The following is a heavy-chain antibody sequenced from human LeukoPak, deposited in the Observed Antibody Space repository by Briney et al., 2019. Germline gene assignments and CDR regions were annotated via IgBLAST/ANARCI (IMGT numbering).Heavy chain of an antibody. CDR3: TRDEDFYSSSSDY. J-gene: IGHJ4*02. CDR1: GFTFSSYS. D-gene: IGHD6-6*01. CDR2: ISTSSSYI. Sequence: GGSLRLSCAASGFTFSSYSMNWVRQAPGRGLEWVSFISTSSSYIYYADSVKGRFTISRDNAKNSLYLQMNSLRAKDTAVYYCTRDEDFYSSSSDYWGQGTLVTVSS. V-gene: IGHV3-21*01.